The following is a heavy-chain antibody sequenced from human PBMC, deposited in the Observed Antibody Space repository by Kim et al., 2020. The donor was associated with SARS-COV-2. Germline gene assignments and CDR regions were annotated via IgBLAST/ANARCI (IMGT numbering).Heavy chain of an antibody. D-gene: IGHD2-15*01. V-gene: IGHV1-69*04. CDR1: GGTFSSYA. CDR3: ARAMGGYCSGGSCNRYWYFDL. CDR2: IIPILGIA. J-gene: IGHJ2*01. Sequence: SVKVSCKASGGTFSSYAISWVRQAPGQGLEWMGRIIPILGIANYAQKFQGRVTITADKSTSTAYMELSSLRSEDTAVYYCARAMGGYCSGGSCNRYWYFDLWGRGTLVTVSS.